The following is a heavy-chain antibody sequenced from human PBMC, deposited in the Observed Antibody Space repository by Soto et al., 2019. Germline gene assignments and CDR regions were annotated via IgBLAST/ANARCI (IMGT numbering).Heavy chain of an antibody. CDR1: GGSFSGYY. CDR3: ARGPPARGNSWRAFDI. CDR2: INHSGIT. Sequence: SETLSLTCGVYGGSFSGYYWTWIRQPPGKGLEWIGEINHSGITNYSPSLQSRVTISLDTSKIQFSLNLDSVTAADTAVYYCARGPPARGNSWRAFDIWGQGRMVTVSS. J-gene: IGHJ3*02. V-gene: IGHV4-34*01. D-gene: IGHD1-7*01.